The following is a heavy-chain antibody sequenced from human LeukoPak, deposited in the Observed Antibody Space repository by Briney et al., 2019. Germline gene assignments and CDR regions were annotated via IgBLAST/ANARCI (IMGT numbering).Heavy chain of an antibody. CDR3: ARVGYGDYYFDY. Sequence: GGSLRLSCAASGFTFSSYSMNWVRQAPGKGLEWVSSISSSSSYIYYADSVKGRFTISRDNAKNSLYLQMNSLRAEDTAVYYCARVGYGDYYFDYWGQGTLVTVSS. J-gene: IGHJ4*02. D-gene: IGHD4-17*01. CDR2: ISSSSSYI. V-gene: IGHV3-21*01. CDR1: GFTFSSYS.